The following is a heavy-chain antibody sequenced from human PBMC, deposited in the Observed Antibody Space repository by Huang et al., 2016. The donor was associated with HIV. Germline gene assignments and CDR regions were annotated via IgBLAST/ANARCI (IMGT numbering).Heavy chain of an antibody. D-gene: IGHD2-2*01. Sequence: QVQLVQSGVEVKKPGASVKVSCKASGYTFTSYGISWVRLAPGQGLEWRGMISVDKAVTSYEQNVQSRVTMATDTAASTAYMELGRLRSDETAVYYCARDSPLLGVVIVVVPTAPNAFDIWGQGTMVTVSS. V-gene: IGHV1-18*01. CDR1: GYTFTSYG. CDR3: ARDSPLLGVVIVVVPTAPNAFDI. J-gene: IGHJ3*02. CDR2: ISVDKAVT.